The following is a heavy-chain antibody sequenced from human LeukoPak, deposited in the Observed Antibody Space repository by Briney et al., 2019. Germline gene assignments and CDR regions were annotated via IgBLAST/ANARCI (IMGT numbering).Heavy chain of an antibody. Sequence: GGSLRLSCAASGFTYSSYSMNWVRQAPGKGLEWVSSISSSSSYIYYADSVKGRFTISRDNAKNSLYLQMNSLRAEDTAVYYCARDERLTGTPDAFDIWGQGTMVTVSS. J-gene: IGHJ3*02. D-gene: IGHD1-20*01. CDR2: ISSSSSYI. CDR3: ARDERLTGTPDAFDI. CDR1: GFTYSSYS. V-gene: IGHV3-21*01.